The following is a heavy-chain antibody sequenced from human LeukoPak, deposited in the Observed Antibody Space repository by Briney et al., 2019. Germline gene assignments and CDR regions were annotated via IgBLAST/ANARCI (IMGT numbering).Heavy chain of an antibody. CDR3: ARDLYYYGSGSYYDVFDV. J-gene: IGHJ4*02. CDR2: ISAYKGNT. V-gene: IGHV1-18*01. Sequence: ASVKVSCKASGYTFSTYGISWVRQAPGQGLEWMGWISAYKGNTYYAQKLQGRVTMTTDTSTSTAYMELRSLRSDDTAIYYCARDLYYYGSGSYYDVFDVWGQGTLVTVSS. D-gene: IGHD3-10*01. CDR1: GYTFSTYG.